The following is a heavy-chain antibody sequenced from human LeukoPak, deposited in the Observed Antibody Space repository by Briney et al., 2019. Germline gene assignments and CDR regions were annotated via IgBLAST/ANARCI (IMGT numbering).Heavy chain of an antibody. CDR2: INPSGGST. D-gene: IGHD5-24*01. CDR1: GYTFTSYY. CDR3: ARDRSVRWLHPNTPRGGKNWFDP. V-gene: IGHV1-46*01. Sequence: ASVKVSCKASGYTFTSYYMHWVRQAPGQGLEWMGIINPSGGSTSYAQKFQGRVTMTRDTSTSTVYMELSSLRSEDTAVYYCARDRSVRWLHPNTPRGGKNWFDPWGQGTLVTVSS. J-gene: IGHJ5*02.